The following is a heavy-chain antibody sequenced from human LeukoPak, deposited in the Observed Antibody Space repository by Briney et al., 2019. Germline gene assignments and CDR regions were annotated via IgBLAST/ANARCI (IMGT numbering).Heavy chain of an antibody. CDR3: GVGASSASEFDY. CDR2: ITGSSYNK. CDR1: GFTFSDYA. V-gene: IGHV3-21*01. D-gene: IGHD1-26*01. Sequence: GGSLRLSCAASGFTFSDYALNWVRQAPGKGLEWISSITGSSYNKYYAESLKGRVTISRDNAKNSLYLQMDSLRAEDTAVYYCGVGASSASEFDYWGQGTTVTVSS. J-gene: IGHJ4*03.